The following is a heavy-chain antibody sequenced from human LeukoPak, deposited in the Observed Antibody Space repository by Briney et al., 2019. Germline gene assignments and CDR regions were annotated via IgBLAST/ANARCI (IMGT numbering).Heavy chain of an antibody. D-gene: IGHD4-17*01. J-gene: IGHJ4*02. CDR3: ARGNSYGDYVGY. V-gene: IGHV3-30-3*01. CDR2: ISYDGSNK. CDR1: GFTFSNYA. Sequence: GGSLRLSCAASGFTFSNYAMHWVRQAPGKGLEWVAVISYDGSNKYYADSVKGRFTISRDNSKNTLYLQMNSLRAEDTAVYYCARGNSYGDYVGYWGQGTLVTVSS.